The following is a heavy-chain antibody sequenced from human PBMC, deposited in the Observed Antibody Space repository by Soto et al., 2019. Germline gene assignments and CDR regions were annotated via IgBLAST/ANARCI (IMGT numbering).Heavy chain of an antibody. Sequence: PEGSLRLSCEASGFIFTNFWMHWVRQVPGKGLVWVSRIDTSGSSTSYADSVKGRFTISRDNAKNTVSLQTNSLRAEDTGVYYCAKDSWYFDLWSQGSLVTVSS. V-gene: IGHV3-74*01. CDR1: GFIFTNFW. CDR2: IDTSGSST. J-gene: IGHJ4*02. D-gene: IGHD6-13*01. CDR3: AKDSWYFDL.